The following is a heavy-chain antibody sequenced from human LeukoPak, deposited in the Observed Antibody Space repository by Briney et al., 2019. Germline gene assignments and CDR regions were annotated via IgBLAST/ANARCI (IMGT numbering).Heavy chain of an antibody. D-gene: IGHD3-22*01. CDR3: ARDTAPYDSSGSNWFDP. CDR2: IIPIFGTA. J-gene: IGHJ5*02. CDR1: GYTLTELS. V-gene: IGHV1-69*13. Sequence: SVKVSCKVSGYTLTELSMHWVRQAPGKGLEWMGGIIPIFGTANYAQKFQGRVTITADESTSTVYMELSSLRSEDTAVYYCARDTAPYDSSGSNWFDPWGQGTLVTVSS.